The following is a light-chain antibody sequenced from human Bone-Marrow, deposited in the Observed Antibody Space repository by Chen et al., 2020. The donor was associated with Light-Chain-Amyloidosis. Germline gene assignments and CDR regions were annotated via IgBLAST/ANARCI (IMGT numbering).Light chain of an antibody. Sequence: SYLLTQPSSVSVAPGQTATIACGGNNIGSISVHWYQQTPGKAPLLVVYDDSDRPSGIPERLSGSNSGNTATLTISRVEAGDEADYYCQVWDRSSDRPVFGGGTKLTVL. CDR3: QVWDRSSDRPV. CDR1: NIGSIS. CDR2: DDS. J-gene: IGLJ3*02. V-gene: IGLV3-21*02.